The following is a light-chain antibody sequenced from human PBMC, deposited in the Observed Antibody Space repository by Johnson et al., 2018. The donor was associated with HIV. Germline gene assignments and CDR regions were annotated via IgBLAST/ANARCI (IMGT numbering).Light chain of an antibody. J-gene: IGLJ1*01. CDR2: ANN. CDR1: SYNIGNNL. CDR3: GTWDSSLSAVRGYV. Sequence: QAVLTQPPSVSAAPGQKVTISCSGSSYNIGNNLVSWYQQLPGSAPTLLIYANNKRPSGIADRFSGSKSGTSATLGINGLLPGDEADYYCGTWDSSLSAVRGYVFGTGTKVTVL. V-gene: IGLV1-51*02.